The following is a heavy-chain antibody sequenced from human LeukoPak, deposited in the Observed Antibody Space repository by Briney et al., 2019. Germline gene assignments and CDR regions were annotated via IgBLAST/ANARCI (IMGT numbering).Heavy chain of an antibody. CDR1: GGSISSGGYY. V-gene: IGHV4-31*03. CDR2: IYYSGST. J-gene: IGHJ4*02. CDR3: ARDHYYDSSAYSRGLDY. D-gene: IGHD3-22*01. Sequence: SQTLSLTCTVSGGSISSGGYYWSWIRQHPGKGLEWIGYIYYSGSTYYNPSLKSRVTISVDTSKNQFSLKLSSVTAADTAVYYCARDHYYDSSAYSRGLDYWGQGTLVTVSS.